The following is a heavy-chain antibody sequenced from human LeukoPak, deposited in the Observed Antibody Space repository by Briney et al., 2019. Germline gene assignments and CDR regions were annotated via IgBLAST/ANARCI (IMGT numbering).Heavy chain of an antibody. Sequence: ASVKVSCKASGYTFTGYYMHWVRQAPGQGLEWMGWINPNSGGTNYAQKFQGRVAMTRDTSISTAYMELSRLRSDDTAVYYCATGGLIVATSLDYWGQGTLVTVSS. J-gene: IGHJ4*02. CDR1: GYTFTGYY. D-gene: IGHD5-12*01. CDR3: ATGGLIVATSLDY. CDR2: INPNSGGT. V-gene: IGHV1-2*02.